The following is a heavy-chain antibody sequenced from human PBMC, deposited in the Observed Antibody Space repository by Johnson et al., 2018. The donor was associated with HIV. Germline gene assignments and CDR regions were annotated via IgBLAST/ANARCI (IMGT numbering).Heavy chain of an antibody. CDR2: ISYDGSNK. J-gene: IGHJ3*02. D-gene: IGHD3-10*01. V-gene: IGHV3-30*03. Sequence: VQLMESGGGVVQPGRSLRLSCAASGFTFSSYGMHWVRQAPGKGLEWVAVISYDGSNKYYADSVKGRFTISRDNSKNTLYLQMDSLRGEDTAVYYRARSGYGSGSTHDAFDIWGQGTMVTVSS. CDR3: ARSGYGSGSTHDAFDI. CDR1: GFTFSSYG.